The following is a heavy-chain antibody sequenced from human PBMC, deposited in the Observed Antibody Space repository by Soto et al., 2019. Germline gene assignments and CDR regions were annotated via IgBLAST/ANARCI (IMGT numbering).Heavy chain of an antibody. CDR2: IYYSGST. CDR3: ARGVSYYDFWSGSQPDWFDP. J-gene: IGHJ5*02. Sequence: SETLSLTCTVSGGSISSYYWSWIRQPPGKGLEWIGYIYYSGSTYYNPSLKSRVTISVDTSKNQFSLKLSSVTAADTAVYYCARGVSYYDFWSGSQPDWFDPWGQGTLVTVS. CDR1: GGSISSYY. D-gene: IGHD3-3*01. V-gene: IGHV4-59*12.